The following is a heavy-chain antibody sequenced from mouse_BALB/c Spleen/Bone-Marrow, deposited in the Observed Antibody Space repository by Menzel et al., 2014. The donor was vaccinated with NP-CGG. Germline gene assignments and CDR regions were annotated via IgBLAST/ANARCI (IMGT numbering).Heavy chain of an antibody. CDR1: GFTFSDFH. CDR3: ARDVGYGNYFVY. V-gene: IGHV7-1*02. Sequence: EVMLVESGGGLVQPGDSLRLSCAPSGFTFSDFHMEWVRQPPGKRLEWIAASRNKAKHYTTEYSASVKGRFIVSRDTSQSILYLQMNALRAEDTAIYYCARDVGYGNYFVYWGQGTLVTVSA. D-gene: IGHD2-10*02. CDR2: SRNKAKHYTT. J-gene: IGHJ3*01.